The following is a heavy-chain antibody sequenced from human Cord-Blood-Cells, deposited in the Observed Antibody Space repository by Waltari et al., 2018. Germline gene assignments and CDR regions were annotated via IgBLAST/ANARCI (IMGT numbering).Heavy chain of an antibody. Sequence: QVQLVESGGGVVQPGRSLRLSCAASGLTFSSNGMHWVCTAPGKGLVWVAVISYDGSNKYYADSVKGRFTISRDNSKNTLYLQMNSLRAEDTAVYYCAKGTVVPAGRLDYWGQGTLVTVSS. V-gene: IGHV3-30*18. CDR2: ISYDGSNK. CDR1: GLTFSSNG. J-gene: IGHJ4*02. D-gene: IGHD2-2*01. CDR3: AKGTVVPAGRLDY.